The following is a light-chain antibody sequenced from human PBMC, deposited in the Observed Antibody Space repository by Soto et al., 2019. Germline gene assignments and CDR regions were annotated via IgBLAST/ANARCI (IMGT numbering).Light chain of an antibody. CDR3: CSYAGSSTSPGVV. Sequence: QSALTQPASVSGSPGQSITISCTGTSSDVGGYNYVSWYQQHPGKAPKLMIYDVSNRPSGVSNRFSGSKSGNTASLTISGLQAEDEADYYCCSYAGSSTSPGVVFGGGTQLTVL. V-gene: IGLV2-14*01. J-gene: IGLJ2*01. CDR2: DVS. CDR1: SSDVGGYNY.